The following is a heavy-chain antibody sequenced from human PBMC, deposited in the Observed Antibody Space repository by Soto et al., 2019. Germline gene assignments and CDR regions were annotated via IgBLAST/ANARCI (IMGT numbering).Heavy chain of an antibody. Sequence: QVQLVESGGGVVQPGRSLRLSCAASGFTFSSYGMHWVRQAPGKGLEWVAVIWYDGSNKYYADSVKGRFTISRDNSKNTLYLQTNSLRAEDTAVYYCAGPGYCSGGSCDATYYYYGMDVWGQGTTVTVSS. CDR2: IWYDGSNK. D-gene: IGHD2-15*01. J-gene: IGHJ6*02. V-gene: IGHV3-33*01. CDR3: AGPGYCSGGSCDATYYYYGMDV. CDR1: GFTFSSYG.